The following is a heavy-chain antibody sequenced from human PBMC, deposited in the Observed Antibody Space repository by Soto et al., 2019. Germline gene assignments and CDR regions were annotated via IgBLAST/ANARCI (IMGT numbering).Heavy chain of an antibody. CDR3: ARLLSEGADGRNNWFDP. CDR2: IIPIFGTA. J-gene: IGHJ5*02. V-gene: IGHV1-69*13. D-gene: IGHD6-13*01. Sequence: SVKVSCKASGGTFSSYAISWVRQAPGQGLEWMGGIIPIFGTANYAQKFQGRVTITADESTSTAYMELSSLRSEDTAVYYCARLLSEGADGRNNWFDPCGQXPLVTVSS. CDR1: GGTFSSYA.